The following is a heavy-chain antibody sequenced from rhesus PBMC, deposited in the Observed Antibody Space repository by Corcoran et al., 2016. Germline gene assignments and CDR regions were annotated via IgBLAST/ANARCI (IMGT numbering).Heavy chain of an antibody. V-gene: IGHV3-116*02. CDR2: MRNKANGGTE. Sequence: EVRLVESGGGLVQPGGSLRLSCAASGFTFSDYYLSWVRQATGKGPECVGFMRNKANGGTEEYAALRKGRFTISRDDSKRIASLQMNSLKTEDTAVYYCARRGRQLDFDYWGQGVLVTVSS. J-gene: IGHJ4*01. D-gene: IGHD6-25*01. CDR3: ARRGRQLDFDY. CDR1: GFTFSDYY.